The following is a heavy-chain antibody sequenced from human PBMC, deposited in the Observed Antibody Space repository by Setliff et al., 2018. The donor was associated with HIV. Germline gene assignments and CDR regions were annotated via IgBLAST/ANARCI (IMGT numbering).Heavy chain of an antibody. CDR2: CSGSRT. V-gene: IGHV3-23*01. CDR3: AKLQEGHVYSHYDS. J-gene: IGHJ4*02. D-gene: IGHD2-21*01. Sequence: GGSLRLSCAASGFTFANFAMGWVRQAPGKGLEWVSGCSGSRTYYADSVKGRFTISRDNAKNSLYLQMNSLRAEDTAVYYCAKLQEGHVYSHYDSWGQGTLVTVSS. CDR1: GFTFANFA.